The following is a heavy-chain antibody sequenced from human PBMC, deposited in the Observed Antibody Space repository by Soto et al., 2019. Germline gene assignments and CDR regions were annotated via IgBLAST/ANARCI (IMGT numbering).Heavy chain of an antibody. J-gene: IGHJ4*02. CDR2: IYHSGST. CDR1: GGSISSGGYS. CDR3: ARGYDSSGYYYVSYFDY. D-gene: IGHD3-22*01. Sequence: SETLSLTCAVSGGSISSGGYSWSWIRQPPGKGLEWIGYIYHSGSTYYNPSLKSRVTISVDRSKNQFSLKLSSVTAADTAVYYCARGYDSSGYYYVSYFDYWGQGTLVTAPQ. V-gene: IGHV4-30-2*01.